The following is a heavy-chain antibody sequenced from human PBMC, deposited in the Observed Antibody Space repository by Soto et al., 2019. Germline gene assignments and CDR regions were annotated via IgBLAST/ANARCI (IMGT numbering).Heavy chain of an antibody. CDR1: GYTFTSYY. J-gene: IGHJ6*02. CDR2: INPSGGST. CDR3: ARDLVAYYDILTGYYRRYYYYGMDV. Sequence: ASVKVSCKASGYTFTSYYMHWVRQAPGQGLEWMGIINPSGGSTSYAQKFQGRVTMTRDTSISTAYMELSRLRYDDTDVYYCARDLVAYYDILTGYYRRYYYYGMDVWGQGTTVTVSS. V-gene: IGHV1-46*01. D-gene: IGHD3-9*01.